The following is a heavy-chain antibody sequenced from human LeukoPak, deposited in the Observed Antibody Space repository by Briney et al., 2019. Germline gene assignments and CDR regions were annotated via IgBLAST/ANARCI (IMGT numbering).Heavy chain of an antibody. CDR1: GGSFSGYY. J-gene: IGHJ4*02. D-gene: IGHD6-13*01. CDR2: INHSGST. Sequence: SETLSLTCAVYGGSFSGYYWSWIRQPPGKGLEWIGEINHSGSTNYNPSLKSRVTISVDTSKNQFSLKLSSVTAADTAVYYCASRIAAAAMGTTVTDWGQGTLVTVSS. CDR3: ASRIAAAAMGTTVTD. V-gene: IGHV4-34*01.